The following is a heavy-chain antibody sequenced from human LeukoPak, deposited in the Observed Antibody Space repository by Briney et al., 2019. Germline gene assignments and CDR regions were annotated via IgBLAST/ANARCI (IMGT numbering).Heavy chain of an antibody. CDR3: ATTRRGDSSGYYYGEGDY. Sequence: YWIAWVRQMPGEGLEWIGYIFDSASTNYNPSLKSRVTISVDTSKNQFSLKLSSVTAADTAVYYCATTRRGDSSGYYYGEGDYWGQGTLVTVSS. CDR1: Y. CDR2: IFDSAST. V-gene: IGHV4-31*02. D-gene: IGHD3-22*01. J-gene: IGHJ4*02.